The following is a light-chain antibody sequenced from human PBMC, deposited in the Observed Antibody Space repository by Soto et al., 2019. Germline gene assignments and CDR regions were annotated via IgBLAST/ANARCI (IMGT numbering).Light chain of an antibody. CDR1: SSDVGGYKY. Sequence: QSALTQPASVSGSPGQSITISCTGTSSDVGGYKYVSWYQQYPGKAPKLMTYDVSNRPSGVSNRFSGSKSGNTASLTISGLQAEDEADYYCSSYTSSSLYVFGTGTKVTVL. V-gene: IGLV2-14*01. CDR2: DVS. J-gene: IGLJ1*01. CDR3: SSYTSSSLYV.